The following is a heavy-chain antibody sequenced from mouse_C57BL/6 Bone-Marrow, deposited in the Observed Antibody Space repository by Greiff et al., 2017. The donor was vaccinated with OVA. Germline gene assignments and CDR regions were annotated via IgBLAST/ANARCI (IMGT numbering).Heavy chain of an antibody. Sequence: VQLQQSGAELVRPGTSVKVSCKASGYAFTNYLIEWVKQRPGQGLEWIGVINPGSGGTNYNEKFKGKATLTADKSSSTAYMQLSSLTSEDSAVYFCARGYYGSSFFAYWGQGTLVTVSA. V-gene: IGHV1-54*01. CDR3: ARGYYGSSFFAY. J-gene: IGHJ3*01. CDR2: INPGSGGT. D-gene: IGHD1-1*01. CDR1: GYAFTNYL.